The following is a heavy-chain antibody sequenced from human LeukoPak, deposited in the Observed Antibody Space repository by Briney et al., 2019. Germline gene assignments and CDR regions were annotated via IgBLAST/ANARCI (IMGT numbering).Heavy chain of an antibody. CDR1: GGSISSSYSY. J-gene: IGHJ4*02. D-gene: IGHD6-6*01. CDR3: AHSSSYYFDY. CDR2: IYYSGST. Sequence: SETLSLTCTVSGGSISSSYSYWGWIRQPPGKGLEWIVNIYYSGSTYYSPSLTSRVTVSVDTSEDQFSLKLSSVTAADTAVYYCAHSSSYYFDYWGQGTLVTVSS. V-gene: IGHV4-39*07.